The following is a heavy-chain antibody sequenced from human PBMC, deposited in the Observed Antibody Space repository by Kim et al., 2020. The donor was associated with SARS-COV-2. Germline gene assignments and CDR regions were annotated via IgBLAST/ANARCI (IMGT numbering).Heavy chain of an antibody. CDR3: AKGWRGYDY. CDR2: GST. V-gene: IGHV3-23*01. D-gene: IGHD5-18*01. J-gene: IGHJ4*02. Sequence: GSTYYADSVKGRFTISRDNSKNTLYLQMNSLRAEDTAVYYCAKGWRGYDYWGQGTLVTVSS.